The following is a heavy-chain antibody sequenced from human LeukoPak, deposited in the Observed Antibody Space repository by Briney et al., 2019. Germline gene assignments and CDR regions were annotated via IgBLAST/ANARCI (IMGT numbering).Heavy chain of an antibody. CDR1: GGSISSYY. CDR3: ARSPAGYRGGWFDP. Sequence: SETLSLTCTVSGGSISSYYWSWIRQPPGKGLEWIGYIYYSGSTNYNPSLKSRVTISVDTSKNQFSLKLSSVTAADTAVYYCARSPAGYRGGWFDPWGQGTLVTVSS. J-gene: IGHJ5*02. V-gene: IGHV4-59*08. CDR2: IYYSGST. D-gene: IGHD6-13*01.